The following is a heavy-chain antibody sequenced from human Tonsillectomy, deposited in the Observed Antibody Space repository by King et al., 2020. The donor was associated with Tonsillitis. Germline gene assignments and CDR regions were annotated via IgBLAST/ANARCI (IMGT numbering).Heavy chain of an antibody. CDR3: ARDRDYLDSSVYYYGESCMDV. V-gene: IGHV3-21*01. CDR2: ISSSSSYI. CDR1: GFTFSSYS. J-gene: IGHJ6*02. Sequence: VQLVESGGGLVKPGGSLRLSCAASGFTFSSYSMNWVRQAPGKGLEWVSSISSSSSYIYYADSVKGRFTISRDNAKNSLYLQMNSLITEDTSVYYCARDRDYLDSSVYYYGESCMDVWGQGTTVTVSS. D-gene: IGHD3-22*01.